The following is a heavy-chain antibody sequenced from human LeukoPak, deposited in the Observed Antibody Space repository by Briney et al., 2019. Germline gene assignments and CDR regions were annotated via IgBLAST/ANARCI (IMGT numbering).Heavy chain of an antibody. Sequence: PSETLSLTCTVYGVSFSGYYCSWIHQPPGKGLDWIGETNHSGSTDYNPSLKSRVTISGDPSKNQFSLKLSSVTAADTAVYYCATCLSHYYDSSGHQVRDAFDIWGQGTMVTVSS. D-gene: IGHD3-22*01. CDR2: TNHSGST. CDR3: ATCLSHYYDSSGHQVRDAFDI. CDR1: GVSFSGYY. V-gene: IGHV4-34*01. J-gene: IGHJ3*02.